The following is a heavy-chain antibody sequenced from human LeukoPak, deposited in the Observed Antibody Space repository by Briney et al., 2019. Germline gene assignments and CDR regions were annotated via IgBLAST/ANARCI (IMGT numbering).Heavy chain of an antibody. D-gene: IGHD6-19*01. CDR3: ARDYRGSSGWYARAFDI. V-gene: IGHV3-53*01. CDR2: IYSGGST. J-gene: IGHJ3*02. CDR1: GFTVSSNY. Sequence: GSLRLSCAASGFTVSSNYMSWVRQAPGKGLEGVSVIYSGGSTYYADSVKGRFTISRDNSKNTLYLQMNSLRAEDTAVYYCARDYRGSSGWYARAFDIWGQGTMVTVSS.